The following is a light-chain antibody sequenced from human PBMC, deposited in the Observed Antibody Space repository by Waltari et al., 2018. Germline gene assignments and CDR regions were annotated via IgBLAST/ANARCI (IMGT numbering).Light chain of an antibody. CDR1: QSVSSNY. CDR2: GAS. Sequence: EIVLTQSPGTLSLSPGERATLSCRATQSVSSNYLAWYQQKPGQAPRLLIYGASSRATGIPDRFSGSGSGTDVSLFISRLEPEDLAVYYCQQYGSSPVTFGQGTKLEIK. V-gene: IGKV3-20*01. J-gene: IGKJ2*01. CDR3: QQYGSSPVT.